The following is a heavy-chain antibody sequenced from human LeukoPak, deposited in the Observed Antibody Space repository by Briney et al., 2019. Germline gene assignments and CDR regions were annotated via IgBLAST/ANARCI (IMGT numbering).Heavy chain of an antibody. CDR2: ISSSSRYI. D-gene: IGHD4-17*01. V-gene: IGHV3-21*01. Sequence: GGSLRLSCAASGFTFSTYTMNWVRQAPGKGLEWVSSISSSSRYIYFADSVRGRFTISRDNAKNSLYLQMNSLRAENTAVYYCARPLDYGDYLWGQGTLVTVSS. J-gene: IGHJ5*02. CDR1: GFTFSTYT. CDR3: ARPLDYGDYL.